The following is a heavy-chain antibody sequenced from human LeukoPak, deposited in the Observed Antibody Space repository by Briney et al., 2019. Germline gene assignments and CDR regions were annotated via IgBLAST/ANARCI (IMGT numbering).Heavy chain of an antibody. CDR2: IYYSGST. J-gene: IGHJ3*02. CDR3: ARDRASSGWYFDAFDI. Sequence: SETLSLTCTVSGGSISSSSYYWGWIRQPPGEGLEWIGSIYYSGSTYHNPSLKSRVTISVDTSKNQFSLKLSSVTAADTAVYYCARDRASSGWYFDAFDIWGQGTMVTVSS. CDR1: GGSISSSSYY. D-gene: IGHD6-19*01. V-gene: IGHV4-39*07.